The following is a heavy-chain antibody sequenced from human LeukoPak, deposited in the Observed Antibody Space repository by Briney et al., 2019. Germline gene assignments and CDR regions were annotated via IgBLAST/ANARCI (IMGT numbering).Heavy chain of an antibody. J-gene: IGHJ3*02. CDR1: GFTFSIYG. D-gene: IGHD3-10*01. V-gene: IGHV3-23*01. Sequence: GGSLRLSCAASGFTFSIYGMSWVRQAPGKGLEWVSTISGSDGSTYYADSVKGRFTISRDNSKNTLYLQMGSLRAEDMAVYYCARVGNVDAFDIWGQGTMVTVSS. CDR3: ARVGNVDAFDI. CDR2: ISGSDGST.